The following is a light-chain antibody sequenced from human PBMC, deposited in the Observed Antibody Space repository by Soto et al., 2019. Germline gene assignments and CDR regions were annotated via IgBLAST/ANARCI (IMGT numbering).Light chain of an antibody. Sequence: DIVLTQSPGTLSLSPGERATLSCRASQSVTSNYLAWYQQKPGQAPRLLMYGTSSRATGIPDRFSGSGSGTDFTPTISSLEPEDFAVYYCHQYGRSPRGTFGQGTKVDI. J-gene: IGKJ1*01. V-gene: IGKV3-20*01. CDR1: QSVTSNY. CDR3: HQYGRSPRGT. CDR2: GTS.